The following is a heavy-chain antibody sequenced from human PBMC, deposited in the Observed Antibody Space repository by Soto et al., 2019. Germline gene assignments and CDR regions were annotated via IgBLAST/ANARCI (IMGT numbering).Heavy chain of an antibody. CDR2: ISYGGSNT. CDR1: GFTFSSYG. V-gene: IGHV3-30*03. J-gene: IGHJ4*02. D-gene: IGHD2-21*02. CDR3: ARGGDPDY. Sequence: GSLRLSCAVSGFTFSSYGMHWVRQAPGKGLEWVAVISYGGSNTYYADSVKGRFTISRDNSKNTVYLQMNNLRAEDTAVYYCARGGDPDYWGQGTLVTVSS.